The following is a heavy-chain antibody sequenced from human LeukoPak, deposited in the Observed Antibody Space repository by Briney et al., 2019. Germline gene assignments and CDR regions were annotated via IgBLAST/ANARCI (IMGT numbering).Heavy chain of an antibody. V-gene: IGHV3-48*03. CDR2: ISSSGSTI. D-gene: IGHD2-2*01. Sequence: GGSLRLSCAASGFTFSSYEMNWVRQAPGKGLEWVSYISSSGSTIYYADSVKGRFTISRDNAKNSLYLQMNSLRAEDTAVYYCARECSSTSCQDAFDTWGQGTMVTVSS. CDR3: ARECSSTSCQDAFDT. J-gene: IGHJ3*02. CDR1: GFTFSSYE.